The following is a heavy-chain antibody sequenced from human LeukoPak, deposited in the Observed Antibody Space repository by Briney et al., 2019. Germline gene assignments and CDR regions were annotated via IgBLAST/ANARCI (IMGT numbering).Heavy chain of an antibody. CDR3: ARGAITGTTRPFDY. CDR1: GFTFSSYS. D-gene: IGHD1-20*01. V-gene: IGHV3-21*01. J-gene: IGHJ4*02. Sequence: GGPLRLSCAASGFTFSSYSMNWVRQAPGKGLEWVSSISSSSSYIYYADSVKGRFTISRDNSKNTLYLQMNSLRAEDTAVYYCARGAITGTTRPFDYWGQGTLVTVSS. CDR2: ISSSSSYI.